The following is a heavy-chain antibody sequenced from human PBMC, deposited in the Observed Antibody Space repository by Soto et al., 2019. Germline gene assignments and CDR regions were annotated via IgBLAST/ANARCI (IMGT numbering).Heavy chain of an antibody. CDR3: ARDLDPPLFWSGYQHYLDY. J-gene: IGHJ4*02. CDR1: GYTFTSYG. CDR2: ISPYNGNA. Sequence: QVQLVQSGAEVKKPGASVKVACKTSGYTFTSYGISWVRQAPGQGLEWMGWISPYNGNASSTQKLQGRVTMTTDTSTSTAYMELRSLKYDDTAVYYCARDLDPPLFWSGYQHYLDYWGQGTLVTVSS. V-gene: IGHV1-18*01. D-gene: IGHD3-3*01.